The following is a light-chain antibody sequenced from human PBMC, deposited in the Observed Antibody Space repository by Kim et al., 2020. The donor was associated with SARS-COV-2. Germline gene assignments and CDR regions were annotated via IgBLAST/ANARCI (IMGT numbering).Light chain of an antibody. CDR3: QQYDNWPPIT. Sequence: SPGDRATRSCRASQSVRTKLAWYQQKPGQAPRLLIYGASTRATGIPARFSGSGSGTDFTLTISSLQSEDFAVYFCQQYDNWPPITFGQGTRLEIK. V-gene: IGKV3D-15*01. CDR2: GAS. CDR1: QSVRTK. J-gene: IGKJ5*01.